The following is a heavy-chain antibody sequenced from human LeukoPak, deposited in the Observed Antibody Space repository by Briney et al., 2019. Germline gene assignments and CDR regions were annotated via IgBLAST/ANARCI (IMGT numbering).Heavy chain of an antibody. CDR2: IWYGGSNK. Sequence: PGGSLRLSCAASGFTFSSYGMHWVRQAPGKGLEWVAVIWYGGSNKYYADSVKGRFTISRDNSKNTLYLQMNSLRAEDTAVYYCARGGHIAVTPLDPWGQGTLVTVSS. D-gene: IGHD6-19*01. V-gene: IGHV3-33*01. CDR1: GFTFSSYG. CDR3: ARGGHIAVTPLDP. J-gene: IGHJ5*02.